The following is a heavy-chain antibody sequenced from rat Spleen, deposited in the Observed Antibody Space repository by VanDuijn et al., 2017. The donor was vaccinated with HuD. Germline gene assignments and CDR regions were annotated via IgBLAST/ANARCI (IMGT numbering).Heavy chain of an antibody. V-gene: IGHV5-31*01. Sequence: EVQLVESGGGLVQPGRSLKLSCVASGFTFNNYWMTWIRQAPGKGLEWVASIDTDGSRTYYPDSVKGRFTISRDSAKSTLYLQMDSLRSEDTATDYCARHGWGYGVMDAWGQGASVTVSS. CDR2: IDTDGSRT. CDR1: GFTFNNYW. J-gene: IGHJ4*01. D-gene: IGHD4-3*01. CDR3: ARHGWGYGVMDA.